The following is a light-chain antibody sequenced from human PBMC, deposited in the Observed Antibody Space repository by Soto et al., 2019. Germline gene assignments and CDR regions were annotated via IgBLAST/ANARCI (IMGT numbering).Light chain of an antibody. CDR2: GAS. CDR1: ETVRTN. V-gene: IGKV3-15*01. J-gene: IGKJ2*01. CDR3: QQYYNWPAYT. Sequence: IGRTQSPVTLSVSPGERVTLSCRASETVRTNSSLFQQKPGQTPRLLIFGASTRATGIPPRFTGSGSETEFTLTIDSLQSEDLAVYYCQQYYNWPAYTFGQGTKVDIK.